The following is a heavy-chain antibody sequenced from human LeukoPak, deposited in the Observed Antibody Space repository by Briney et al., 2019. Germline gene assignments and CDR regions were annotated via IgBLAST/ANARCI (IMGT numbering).Heavy chain of an antibody. J-gene: IGHJ3*02. CDR2: IYYSGGT. V-gene: IGHV4-59*08. CDR3: ARHVTISGPYDASDI. CDR1: GDSISSYY. D-gene: IGHD5-24*01. Sequence: SETLSRTCTVSGDSISSYYWSWIRQPPGQGLEWIGYIYYSGGTDYNPSLKSRVTISVDTSKNQFSLKLRSVTAADTAVYYCARHVTISGPYDASDIWGQGTMVTVSP.